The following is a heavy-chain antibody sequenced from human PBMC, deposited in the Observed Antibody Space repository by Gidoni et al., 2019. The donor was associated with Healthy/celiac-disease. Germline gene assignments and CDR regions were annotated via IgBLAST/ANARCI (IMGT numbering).Heavy chain of an antibody. V-gene: IGHV3-48*01. CDR3: ARAPPIYDSSGYYYEDSPYYFDY. D-gene: IGHD3-22*01. CDR2: ISSSSSTI. Sequence: EVQLVESGGGLVQPGGSLRLSCAASGFTFSIYSMNWVRQAPGKGLEWVSYISSSSSTIYYADSVKGRFTISRDNAKNSLYLQMNSLRAEDTAVYYCARAPPIYDSSGYYYEDSPYYFDYWGQGTLVTVSS. J-gene: IGHJ4*02. CDR1: GFTFSIYS.